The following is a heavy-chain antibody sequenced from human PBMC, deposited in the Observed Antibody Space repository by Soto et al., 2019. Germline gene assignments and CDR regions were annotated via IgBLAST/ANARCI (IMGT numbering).Heavy chain of an antibody. CDR3: AKVGGMDSSSSPDY. D-gene: IGHD6-13*01. J-gene: IGHJ4*02. V-gene: IGHV3-23*01. CDR1: GFTFSSYA. Sequence: GGSLRLSCAASGFTFSSYAMSWVRQAPGKGLEWVSAISGSGGSTYYADSVKGRFTISRDNSKNTLYLQMNSLRAEDTAVYYCAKVGGMDSSSSPDYWGQGTLVTVSS. CDR2: ISGSGGST.